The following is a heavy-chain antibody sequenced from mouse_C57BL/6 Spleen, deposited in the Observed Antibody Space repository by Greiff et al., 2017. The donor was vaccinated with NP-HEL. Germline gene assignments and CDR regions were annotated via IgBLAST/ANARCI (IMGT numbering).Heavy chain of an antibody. CDR1: GFNIKDDY. Sequence: EVQLQQSGAELVRPGASVKLSCTASGFNIKDDYMHWVKQRPEQGLEWIGWIDPENGDTEYASKFQGKATITADTSSNTAYLQLSSLTSEDTAVYYCTTRGLRRVLFAYWGQGTLVTVSA. D-gene: IGHD2-4*01. CDR3: TTRGLRRVLFAY. V-gene: IGHV14-4*01. CDR2: IDPENGDT. J-gene: IGHJ3*01.